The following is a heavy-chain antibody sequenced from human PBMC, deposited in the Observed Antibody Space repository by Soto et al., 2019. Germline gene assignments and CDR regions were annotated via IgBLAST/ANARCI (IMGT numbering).Heavy chain of an antibody. V-gene: IGHV1-69*18. Sequence: VPGGQFGAKVKKPGSSVKVSCKGSGSTLSSHVISWVRQAPGQRPGWMGRILPNFGTANYAQKFQGRVTITADESTSTAYMELSSLRSEDTAVYYCASESGRTRGMDVWGQGTTITVSS. J-gene: IGHJ6*02. D-gene: IGHD2-8*01. CDR3: ASESGRTRGMDV. CDR2: ILPNFGTA. CDR1: GSTLSSHV.